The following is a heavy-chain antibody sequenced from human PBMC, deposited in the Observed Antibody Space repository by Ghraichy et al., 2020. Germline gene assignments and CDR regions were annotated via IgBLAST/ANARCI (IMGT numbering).Heavy chain of an antibody. Sequence: XETLSLTCTVSGGSISDYYWTWIRQPAGNGLEWIGRFYTSGSTNYNPSLRSRVTMSVDTSKNQFSLTLSSVTAADTAVYYCARLTNYYYGMDIWGQGATVTVSS. CDR2: FYTSGST. D-gene: IGHD1-1*01. V-gene: IGHV4-4*07. CDR3: ARLTNYYYGMDI. J-gene: IGHJ6*02. CDR1: GGSISDYY.